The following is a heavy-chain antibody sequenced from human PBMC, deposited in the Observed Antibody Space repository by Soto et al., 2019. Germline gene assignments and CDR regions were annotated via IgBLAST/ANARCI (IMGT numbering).Heavy chain of an antibody. V-gene: IGHV1-2*02. Sequence: GASVKVSCKASGYTFTGYYMHWVRQAPGQGLEWMGWINPNSGGTNYAQKFQGRVTMTRDTSISTAYMELSRLRSDDTAVYYCATNPRMYSSSWDFDYWGQGTLVTVSS. CDR2: INPNSGGT. D-gene: IGHD6-13*01. J-gene: IGHJ4*02. CDR1: GYTFTGYY. CDR3: ATNPRMYSSSWDFDY.